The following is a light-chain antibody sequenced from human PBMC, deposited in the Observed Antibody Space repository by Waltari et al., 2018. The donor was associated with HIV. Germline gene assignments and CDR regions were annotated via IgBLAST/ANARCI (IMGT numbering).Light chain of an antibody. CDR3: QQYSTTPVT. CDR1: QSVFYSSNNKNY. Sequence: DIVLTQSPDSLAVSLGERATMNCKSSQSVFYSSNNKNYLAWYQQKPRQPPKLLIYWASTRESGVPDRFSGSGSGTDFTLTISSLQAEDVAVYYCQQYSTTPVTFGQGTKLEIK. CDR2: WAS. J-gene: IGKJ2*01. V-gene: IGKV4-1*01.